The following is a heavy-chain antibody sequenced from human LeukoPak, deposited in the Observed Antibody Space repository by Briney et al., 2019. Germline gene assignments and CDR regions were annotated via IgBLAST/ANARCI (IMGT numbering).Heavy chain of an antibody. CDR1: GFTFSNYA. CDR3: AKHGEAYGDSRTDY. J-gene: IGHJ4*02. CDR2: INNSGGKI. V-gene: IGHV3-23*01. Sequence: PGGSLRLSCAASGFTFSNYAMSWVRQAPGKALEWVSSINNSGGKIYYADSVKGRFTISRDNSKNTLYVQMNSLRVEDTAIYYCAKHGEAYGDSRTDYWGQGTLVTVPS. D-gene: IGHD4-17*01.